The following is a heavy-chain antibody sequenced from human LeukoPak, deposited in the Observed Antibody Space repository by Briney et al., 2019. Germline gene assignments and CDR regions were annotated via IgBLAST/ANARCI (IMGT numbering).Heavy chain of an antibody. V-gene: IGHV3-66*03. J-gene: IGHJ5*01. Sequence: GGSLRLSCAGSGFSVSNYYMNWVRQAPGKGLEWVSLIRDRGATLYADSVKGRFNISRDNSKNTIYLQMNGLRVEDTAVYFCARDRAVTQVWVEFDSWGQGTQVTVPS. D-gene: IGHD3-16*01. CDR3: ARDRAVTQVWVEFDS. CDR2: IRDRGAT. CDR1: GFSVSNYY.